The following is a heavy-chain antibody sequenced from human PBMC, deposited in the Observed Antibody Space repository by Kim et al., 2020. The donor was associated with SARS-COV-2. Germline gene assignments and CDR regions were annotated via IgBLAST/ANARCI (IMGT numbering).Heavy chain of an antibody. CDR3: AKRFCSSTNCQYYFDS. Sequence: GGSLRLSCAASGFTFSTYSMSWVRQVPGKGLEWVASITSTGAYTYYTDSVRGRFTISRDNSKSKLYLQINSLRAEDTAVYYCAKRFCSSTNCQYYFDSWGQGTLVTVSS. CDR1: GFTFSTYS. J-gene: IGHJ4*02. CDR2: ITSTGAYT. V-gene: IGHV3-23*01. D-gene: IGHD2-2*01.